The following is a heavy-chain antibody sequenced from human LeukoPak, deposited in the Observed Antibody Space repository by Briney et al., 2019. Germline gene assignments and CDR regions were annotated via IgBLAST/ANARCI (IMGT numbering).Heavy chain of an antibody. CDR2: MSSSSSYR. J-gene: IGHJ4*02. CDR1: GFTFSSYS. V-gene: IGHV3-21*01. Sequence: GGSLRLSCAASGFTFSSYSMNWVRQAPGKGLEWVSSMSSSSSYRYYADSVKGRFTISRDNAKNSLYLQMNSLRAEDTAVYYCARDGRDGGRYFDYWGQGTLVTVSS. CDR3: ARDGRDGGRYFDY. D-gene: IGHD2-21*02.